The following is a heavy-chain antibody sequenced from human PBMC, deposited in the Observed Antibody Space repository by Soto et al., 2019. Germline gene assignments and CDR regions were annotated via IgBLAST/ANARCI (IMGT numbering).Heavy chain of an antibody. CDR1: GGTFSSYA. V-gene: IGHV1-69*13. J-gene: IGHJ6*02. Sequence: SVKVSCKASGGTFSSYAISWVRQAPGQGLEWMGGIIPIFGTANYAQKFQGRVTITADESTSTAYMELSSLRSEDTAVYYCARGIITIFGVVVANYYYYYGMDVWGQGTTVTVSS. CDR2: IIPIFGTA. D-gene: IGHD3-3*01. CDR3: ARGIITIFGVVVANYYYYYGMDV.